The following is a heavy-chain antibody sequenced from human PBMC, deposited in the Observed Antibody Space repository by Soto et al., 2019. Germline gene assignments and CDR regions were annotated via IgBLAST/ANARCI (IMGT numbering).Heavy chain of an antibody. CDR1: GFTFSAYA. Sequence: QPGGSLRLSCAASGFTFSAYAMSWVRQAPGKGLEWVSGISRDGGATDYADSVKGRLTISSDNAKNTLFLQMNSLRAEDSAIYYCAKVSILTESYPYSAMDVWGQGTTVTVSS. CDR3: AKVSILTESYPYSAMDV. V-gene: IGHV3-23*01. D-gene: IGHD3-9*01. CDR2: ISRDGGAT. J-gene: IGHJ6*02.